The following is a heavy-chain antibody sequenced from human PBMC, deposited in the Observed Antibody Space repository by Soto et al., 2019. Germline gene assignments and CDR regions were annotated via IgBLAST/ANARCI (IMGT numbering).Heavy chain of an antibody. CDR3: ARDLYPGLDY. CDR1: GFTVSSNY. D-gene: IGHD3-16*02. V-gene: IGHV3-66*01. CDR2: IYSGGGT. Sequence: GGSLRLCCAASGFTVSSNYMSWVRQAPGKGLEWVSVIYSGGGTNYADSVKGRFTISRDNSKNTLYLQMNSLRAEDTAMYYCARDLYPGLDYWGQGTLVTVSS. J-gene: IGHJ4*02.